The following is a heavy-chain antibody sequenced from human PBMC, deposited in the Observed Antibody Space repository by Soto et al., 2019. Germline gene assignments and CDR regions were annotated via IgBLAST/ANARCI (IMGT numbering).Heavy chain of an antibody. CDR1: GFSFSESW. V-gene: IGHV3-15*01. D-gene: IGHD3-16*02. CDR3: TTYDYISGIYRYRWAY. CDR2: ILSKNDGETT. Sequence: EVQLVESGGGLVTPGGSVRLSCAASGFSFSESWMGWVRQAPGKGLEWVGRILSKNDGETTDYAAPVKGRVTISRDDSTNKVYLQMDSLGTEDTAVYYCTTYDYISGIYRYRWAYWGQGTLVTVSS. J-gene: IGHJ4*02.